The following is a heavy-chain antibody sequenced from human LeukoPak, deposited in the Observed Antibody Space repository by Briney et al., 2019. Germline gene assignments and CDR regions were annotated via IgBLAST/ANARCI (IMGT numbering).Heavy chain of an antibody. CDR3: ARDRVGQQLVGHKYYYYYMDV. J-gene: IGHJ6*03. CDR1: GRSISSYY. CDR2: IYYSGST. Sequence: SETLSLTCTVSGRSISSYYWSWLRQPPGKGLEWIGYIYYSGSTNYNPSLKSRVTISVDTSKNQFSLKLSSVTAADTAVYYCARDRVGQQLVGHKYYYYYMDVWGKGTTVTISS. V-gene: IGHV4-59*12. D-gene: IGHD6-13*01.